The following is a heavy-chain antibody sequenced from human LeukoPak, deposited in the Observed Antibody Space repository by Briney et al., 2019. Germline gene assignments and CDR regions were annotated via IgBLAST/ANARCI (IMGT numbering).Heavy chain of an antibody. J-gene: IGHJ4*02. CDR2: IDPSDSYT. V-gene: IGHV5-10-1*01. D-gene: IGHD3-10*01. Sequence: GESLKISCKGSGYSFTSYWISWVRQMPGKGLEWMGRIDPSDSYTNYSPSFQGHVTISADKSISTAYLQWSSPKASDTAMYHCARLPYYGSGSYSVFPDYWGQGTLVTVSS. CDR3: ARLPYYGSGSYSVFPDY. CDR1: GYSFTSYW.